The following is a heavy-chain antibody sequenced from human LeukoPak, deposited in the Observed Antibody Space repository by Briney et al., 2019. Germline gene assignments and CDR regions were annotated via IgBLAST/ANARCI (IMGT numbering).Heavy chain of an antibody. J-gene: IGHJ3*02. CDR1: GFTFSSYS. V-gene: IGHV3-21*01. D-gene: IGHD2-2*01. Sequence: GGSLRLSCAASGFTFSSYSMNWVRQAPGKGLEWVSSISSSSSYIYYADSVKGRFTISRDNAKNSLYLQMNGLRAEDTAVYYCARDSRHCSSTSCADAFDIWGQGTMVTVSS. CDR2: ISSSSSYI. CDR3: ARDSRHCSSTSCADAFDI.